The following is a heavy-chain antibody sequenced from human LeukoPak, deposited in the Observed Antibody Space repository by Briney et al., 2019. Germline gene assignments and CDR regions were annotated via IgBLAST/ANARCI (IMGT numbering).Heavy chain of an antibody. Sequence: SETLSLTYSVSGGSISSYYWSWIRQPPGKGLEWIGYVYYSGSTNYNPSLKSRVTISVDTSKNQFSLKLSSVTAADTAVYYCARRMYYYDSSGYGGYWLDPWGQGTLVTVSS. CDR3: ARRMYYYDSSGYGGYWLDP. CDR1: GGSISSYY. J-gene: IGHJ5*02. D-gene: IGHD3-22*01. V-gene: IGHV4-59*08. CDR2: VYYSGST.